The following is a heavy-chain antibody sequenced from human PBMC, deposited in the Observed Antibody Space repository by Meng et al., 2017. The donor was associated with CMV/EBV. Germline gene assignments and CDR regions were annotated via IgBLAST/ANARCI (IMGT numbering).Heavy chain of an antibody. CDR1: GFTFSSYW. V-gene: IGHV3-7*01. CDR3: ARDLGGGATTGNY. CDR2: IKQDGSEK. J-gene: IGHJ4*02. Sequence: GESLKISCAASGFTFSSYWMSWVRQAPGKGLEWVANIKQDGSEKYYVDSVNGRFTISRDNAKNSLYLQMNSLRAEDTAVYYCARDLGGGATTGNYWGQGTLVTVSS. D-gene: IGHD1-26*01.